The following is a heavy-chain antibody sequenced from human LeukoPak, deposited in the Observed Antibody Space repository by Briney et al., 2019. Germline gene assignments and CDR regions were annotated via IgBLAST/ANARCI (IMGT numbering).Heavy chain of an antibody. V-gene: IGHV3-33*01. D-gene: IGHD2-2*01. Sequence: GGSLRLSCAASGFTFSSYGMHWVRQAPGKGLEWVAVIWYDGSNKYYADSVKGRFTISRDNSKNTLYLQMNSLRAEDTAVYHCARDGIVVVPAAISVIGMDVWGQGTTVTVSS. J-gene: IGHJ6*02. CDR1: GFTFSSYG. CDR2: IWYDGSNK. CDR3: ARDGIVVVPAAISVIGMDV.